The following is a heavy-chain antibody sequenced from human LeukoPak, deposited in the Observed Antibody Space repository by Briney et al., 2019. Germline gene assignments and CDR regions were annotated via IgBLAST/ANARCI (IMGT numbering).Heavy chain of an antibody. V-gene: IGHV3-21*01. D-gene: IGHD6-6*01. Sequence: TGGSLRLSCAASGFTFSSYSMNWVRQAPGKGLEWVSSISSSSSYIYYADSVKGRFTISRDNAKNSLYLQMNSLRAEDTAVYYCTRGMYSSSSPFDYWGQGTLVTVSS. CDR1: GFTFSSYS. CDR2: ISSSSSYI. J-gene: IGHJ4*02. CDR3: TRGMYSSSSPFDY.